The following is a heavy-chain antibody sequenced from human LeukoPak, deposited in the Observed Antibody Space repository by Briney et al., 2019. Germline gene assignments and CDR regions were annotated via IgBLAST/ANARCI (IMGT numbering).Heavy chain of an antibody. J-gene: IGHJ4*02. CDR3: AKGYYYDSSGYYSNFDY. CDR1: GFTFSSYS. D-gene: IGHD3-22*01. V-gene: IGHV3-21*01. Sequence: GGSLRLSCAASGFTFSSYSMNWVRQAPGKGLEWVSSISSSSSYIYYADSVKGRFTISRDNAKNSLYLQMNSLRAEDTAMYYCAKGYYYDSSGYYSNFDYWGQGTLVTVSS. CDR2: ISSSSSYI.